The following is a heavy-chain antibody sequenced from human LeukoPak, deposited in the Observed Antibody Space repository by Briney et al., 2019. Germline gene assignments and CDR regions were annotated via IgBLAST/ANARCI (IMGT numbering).Heavy chain of an antibody. Sequence: GGSLRLSCAASGFTFSSYAMHWVRQAPGKGLEWVAVISYDGSNKYYADSVKGRFTISRDNSKNTLYLQMNSLRAEDTAVYYCATGTYYDFWGGYYIYWGQGTLVTVSS. CDR2: ISYDGSNK. J-gene: IGHJ4*02. CDR1: GFTFSSYA. V-gene: IGHV3-30-3*01. D-gene: IGHD3-3*01. CDR3: ATGTYYDFWGGYYIY.